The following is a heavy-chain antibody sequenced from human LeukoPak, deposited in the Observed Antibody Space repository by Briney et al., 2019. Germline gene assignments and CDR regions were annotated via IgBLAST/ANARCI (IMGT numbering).Heavy chain of an antibody. CDR3: PRALYPEQHCYLAV. D-gene: IGHD3-10*01. V-gene: IGHV4-39*07. Sequence: SETLSLTCTVSGGSISSTSYYWGWIRQPPGKGLECIGTIYYSGSTYYNPSLKSRVTISVDTSKNQFSLKLSSVTAADTAVYYCPRALYPEQHCYLAVWRKGTTVTVSS. J-gene: IGHJ6*03. CDR2: IYYSGST. CDR1: GGSISSTSYY.